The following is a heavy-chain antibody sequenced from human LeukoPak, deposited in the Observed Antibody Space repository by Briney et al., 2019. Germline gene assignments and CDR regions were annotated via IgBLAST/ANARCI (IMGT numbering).Heavy chain of an antibody. CDR2: ISGSGGST. D-gene: IGHD1-26*01. V-gene: IGHV3-23*01. Sequence: GGSLRLSCAASGFTFSSYWMHWVRQAPGRGLEWVSAISGSGGSTYYADSVKGRFTISRDNSKNTLYLQMNSLRAEDTAVYYCAKHLAGSGSYSFDYWGQGTLVTVSS. J-gene: IGHJ4*02. CDR3: AKHLAGSGSYSFDY. CDR1: GFTFSSYW.